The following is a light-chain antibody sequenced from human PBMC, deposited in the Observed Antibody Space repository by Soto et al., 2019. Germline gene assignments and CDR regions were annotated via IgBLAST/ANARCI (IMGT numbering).Light chain of an antibody. V-gene: IGLV1-36*01. CDR2: YDD. CDR3: AAWDDSLNGVV. Sequence: QSVLTQPPSVSEAPRQRVPISCSGSSSNIGNNAVNWYQQLPGTATKLLIDYDDLLPSGVSDRFSGSKSVTSASLAISGLQSEDEADYYCAAWDDSLNGVVFGGGTKLTVL. J-gene: IGLJ2*01. CDR1: SSNIGNNA.